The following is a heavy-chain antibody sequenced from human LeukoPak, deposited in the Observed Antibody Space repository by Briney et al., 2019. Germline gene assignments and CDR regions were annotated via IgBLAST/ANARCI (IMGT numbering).Heavy chain of an antibody. CDR1: GYTLTELS. D-gene: IGHD3-22*01. Sequence: ASVKVSCKVSGYTLTELSMHWVRQAPGKGLEWMGGFDPEDGETIYAQKFQGRVTMTEDTSTDTAYMELSSLRSEDTAVYYCATVERGYDSSGYYYHYFDYWGQGTLVTVSS. CDR3: ATVERGYDSSGYYYHYFDY. J-gene: IGHJ4*02. V-gene: IGHV1-24*01. CDR2: FDPEDGET.